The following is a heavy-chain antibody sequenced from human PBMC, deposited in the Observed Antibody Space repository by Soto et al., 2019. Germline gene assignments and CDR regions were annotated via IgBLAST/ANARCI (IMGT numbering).Heavy chain of an antibody. V-gene: IGHV4-30-2*01. CDR2: IYHSGST. J-gene: IGHJ3*02. CDR1: GGSISIGGYS. CDR3: ARGKAFDI. Sequence: PSETLSLTCAVSGGSISIGGYSWSWIRQPPGKGLEWIGYIYHSGSTYYNPPLKSRVTISVDRSKNQFSLKLSSVTAADTAVYYCARGKAFDIWGQGTMVTVSS.